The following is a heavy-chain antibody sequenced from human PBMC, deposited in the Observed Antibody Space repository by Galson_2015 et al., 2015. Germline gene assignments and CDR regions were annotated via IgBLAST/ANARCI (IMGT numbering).Heavy chain of an antibody. J-gene: IGHJ6*02. Sequence: SLRLSCAASGFTFSSYGMHWVRQAPGKGLEWVAVISYGGSNKYYADSVKGRFTISRDNAKNTLYLQMNSLRAEDTAVYYCAKDTAGWYDTLPENCYYCIDVWGQGTPVTVSS. V-gene: IGHV3-30*18. CDR3: AKDTAGWYDTLPENCYYCIDV. CDR1: GFTFSSYG. D-gene: IGHD3-9*01. CDR2: ISYGGSNK.